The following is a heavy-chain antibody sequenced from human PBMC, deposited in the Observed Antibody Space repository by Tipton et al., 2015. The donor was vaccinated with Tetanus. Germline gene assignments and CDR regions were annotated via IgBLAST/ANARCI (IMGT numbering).Heavy chain of an antibody. D-gene: IGHD6-13*01. CDR3: ARGGITAAGILDY. Sequence: TLSLTCTVSGGSISSGGYYWSWIRQHPGKGLEWIGYIYYSGSTNYNPSLKSRVTISVDTSKNQFSLNLSSVTAAGTAVYYCARGGITAAGILDYWGQGTLVTVSS. CDR1: GGSISSGGYY. V-gene: IGHV4-61*08. J-gene: IGHJ4*02. CDR2: IYYSGST.